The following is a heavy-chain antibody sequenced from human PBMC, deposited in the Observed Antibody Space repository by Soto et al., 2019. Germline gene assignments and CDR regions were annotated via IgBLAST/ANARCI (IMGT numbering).Heavy chain of an antibody. D-gene: IGHD2-21*02. J-gene: IGHJ4*02. CDR3: EKMGDSYPNYYCDY. Sequence: EVQLLDSGGGVVQPGGSLRLSCAASGFTFSNYDINWVRQAPGKGLEWVSAVTDGGGSKYYEDSVKGRFTISRDNSGNRRYLQIHSQRAEDTAVYDREKMGDSYPNYYCDYWGPG. V-gene: IGHV3-23*01. CDR1: GFTFSNYD. CDR2: VTDGGGSK.